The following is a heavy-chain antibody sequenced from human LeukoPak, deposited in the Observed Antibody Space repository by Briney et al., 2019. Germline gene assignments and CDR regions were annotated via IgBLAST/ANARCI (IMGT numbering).Heavy chain of an antibody. J-gene: IGHJ4*02. CDR1: GGSISSYY. CDR2: IYYSGST. D-gene: IGHD6-19*01. Sequence: PSETLSLTCTVSGGSISSYYWSWIRQPPGKGLEWIGYIYYSGSTNYNPSLKSRVTISVDTSKNQFSLKLSSVTAADTAVYYCARAALLAVDEEEYYFDYWGQGTLVTVSS. CDR3: ARAALLAVDEEEYYFDY. V-gene: IGHV4-59*08.